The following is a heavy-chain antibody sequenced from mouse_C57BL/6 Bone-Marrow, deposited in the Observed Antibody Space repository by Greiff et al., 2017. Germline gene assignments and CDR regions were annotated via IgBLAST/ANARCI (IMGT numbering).Heavy chain of an antibody. CDR1: GYAFSSYW. V-gene: IGHV1-80*01. Sequence: VHLVESGAELVKPGASVKISCKASGYAFSSYWMNWVKQRPGKGLEWIGQIYPGDGDTNYNGKFKGKATLTADKSSSTAYMQLISLTSEDSAVYFCTRCPSTVVATEAMDYWGQGTSVTVSS. J-gene: IGHJ4*01. D-gene: IGHD1-1*01. CDR3: TRCPSTVVATEAMDY. CDR2: IYPGDGDT.